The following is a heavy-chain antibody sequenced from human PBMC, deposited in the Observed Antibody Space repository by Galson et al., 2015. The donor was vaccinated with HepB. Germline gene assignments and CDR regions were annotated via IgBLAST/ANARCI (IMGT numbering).Heavy chain of an antibody. D-gene: IGHD2-2*03. Sequence: SVKVSCKASGGSVSNNAISWVRQAPGQGLEWMGRSILMFGTANYAQKFQGRVTITADESTSTAYMELSRLRSEDTAVYYCATATWISQEDYYGMDVWGQGTMVTVSS. CDR3: ATATWISQEDYYGMDV. CDR1: GGSVSNNA. CDR2: SILMFGTA. J-gene: IGHJ6*02. V-gene: IGHV1-69*13.